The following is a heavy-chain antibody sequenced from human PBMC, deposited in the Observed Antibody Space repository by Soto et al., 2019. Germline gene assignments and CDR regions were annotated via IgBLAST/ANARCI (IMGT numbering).Heavy chain of an antibody. CDR2: LIPMFGTA. CDR3: ARIGDRSWFDS. Sequence: QVQLVQSGAEAKKPGSSVEVSCKASGGTFSSSAISWLRQAPGQGLEWMGGLIPMFGTADNAQKFQARVTITADESTSTAYMELSSLRSEDTATYYCARIGDRSWFDSWGQGTLVTVSS. V-gene: IGHV1-69*01. CDR1: GGTFSSSA. D-gene: IGHD2-21*01. J-gene: IGHJ5*01.